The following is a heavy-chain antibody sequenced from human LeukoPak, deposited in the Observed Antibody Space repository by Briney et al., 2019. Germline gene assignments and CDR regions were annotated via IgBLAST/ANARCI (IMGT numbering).Heavy chain of an antibody. J-gene: IGHJ4*02. Sequence: ASVKVSCKASGYTFTNYGISWVRQAPEQGLEWMGWISGYNGNTNYAQKLQGRVTMTTDTSTSTAYMELRSLRSDDTAVYYCARVAPNRRYCSGGSCLNYFDYWGQGTLVTVSS. D-gene: IGHD2-15*01. CDR1: GYTFTNYG. CDR2: ISGYNGNT. V-gene: IGHV1-18*01. CDR3: ARVAPNRRYCSGGSCLNYFDY.